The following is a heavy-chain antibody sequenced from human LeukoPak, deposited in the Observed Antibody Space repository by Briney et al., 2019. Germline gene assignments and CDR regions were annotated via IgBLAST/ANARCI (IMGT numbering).Heavy chain of an antibody. J-gene: IGHJ6*03. D-gene: IGHD1-7*01. Sequence: ASVEVSCKASGYTFTSYGISWVRQAPGQGLEWMGWISAYNGNTNYAQKLQGRVTMTTDTSTSTAYMELRSLRSDDTAVYYCARVKHRGQLELTLYYYYYYMDVWGKGTTVTVSS. V-gene: IGHV1-18*01. CDR1: GYTFTSYG. CDR2: ISAYNGNT. CDR3: ARVKHRGQLELTLYYYYYYMDV.